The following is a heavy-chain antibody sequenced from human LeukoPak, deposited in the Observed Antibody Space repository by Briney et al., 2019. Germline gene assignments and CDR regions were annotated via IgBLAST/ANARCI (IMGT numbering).Heavy chain of an antibody. CDR1: GFTFSHYW. J-gene: IGHJ5*02. V-gene: IGHV3-74*03. CDR2: ISGDATNT. D-gene: IGHD4-17*01. Sequence: PGGSLRLSCAASGFTFSHYWIHWVRQAPGKGLVWVSRISGDATNTAYADSVKGRFTISRDNAKNTVYLQMDGLRVDDTAVYYCARDSATAYGDDLPSWGQGNLVIVSS. CDR3: ARDSATAYGDDLPS.